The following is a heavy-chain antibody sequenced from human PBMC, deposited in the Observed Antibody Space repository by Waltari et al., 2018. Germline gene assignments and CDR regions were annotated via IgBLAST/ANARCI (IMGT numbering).Heavy chain of an antibody. Sequence: VQLVQSGAEVKKPGSAVKVSCKASDGTFGRFATSWVRQAAGERLEWMGGIIPKIGASNYAQKFQGRVTITADDSTRIAYMEVSSLRFEDTAVYFCATDTSPPYWGQGTLVIVSS. CDR1: DGTFGRFA. V-gene: IGHV1-69*01. J-gene: IGHJ4*02. D-gene: IGHD2-2*01. CDR3: ATDTSPPY. CDR2: IIPKIGAS.